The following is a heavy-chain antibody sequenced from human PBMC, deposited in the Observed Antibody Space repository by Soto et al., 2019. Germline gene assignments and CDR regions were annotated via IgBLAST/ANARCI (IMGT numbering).Heavy chain of an antibody. CDR1: TFPVSSNH. CDR3: ARVAGANYYYGMDV. Sequence: EVQLVESGGGLIQPGGSLRLSCAASTFPVSSNHMSWVRQAPGKGLEWVSLIYSGGSTYYADSVNGRFTISRDNSKNTLFLQMNSLRAEDTAVYYCARVAGANYYYGMDVWGQGTTVTVSS. J-gene: IGHJ6*02. CDR2: IYSGGST. V-gene: IGHV3-53*01.